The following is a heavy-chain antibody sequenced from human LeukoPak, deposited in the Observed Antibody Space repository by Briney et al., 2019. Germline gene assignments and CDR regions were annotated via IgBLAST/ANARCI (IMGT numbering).Heavy chain of an antibody. V-gene: IGHV4-34*01. CDR3: ARHGSYSSGWYTRGYFDL. CDR1: GGSFSGYY. CDR2: INHSGST. J-gene: IGHJ2*01. Sequence: PSETLSLTCAVYGGSFSGYYWSWIRQPPGKGLEWIGEINHSGSTNYNPSLKSRVTISVDTSKNQFSLKLSSVTAADTAVYYCARHGSYSSGWYTRGYFDLWGRGTLVTVSS. D-gene: IGHD6-19*01.